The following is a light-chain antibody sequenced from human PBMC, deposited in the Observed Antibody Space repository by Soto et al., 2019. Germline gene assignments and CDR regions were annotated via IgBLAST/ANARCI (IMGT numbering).Light chain of an antibody. J-gene: IGLJ2*01. V-gene: IGLV2-14*01. CDR2: EVT. Sequence: QSALTQPASVSGSPGQSITISCTGTSSDVGGYNYVSWYQQHPGKGPKLMIYEVTHRPSGVSNRFSGSKSGNTASLTISGLQTEDEADYYCSSYASGGTYVVFGGGTKLTVL. CDR1: SSDVGGYNY. CDR3: SSYASGGTYVV.